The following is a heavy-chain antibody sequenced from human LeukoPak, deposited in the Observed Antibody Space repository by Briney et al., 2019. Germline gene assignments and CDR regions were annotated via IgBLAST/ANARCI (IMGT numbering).Heavy chain of an antibody. D-gene: IGHD1-1*01. CDR1: GGSISTYY. V-gene: IGHV4-4*07. CDR2: IYTSEST. Sequence: SETLSLTCTVSGGSISTYYWSWIRQPAGKGLEWIARIYTSESTNYNPSLKGRVTMSLDTSKDQFSLKVSSVTAADTAVYYCARGPGPLQLERLEAFDIWGQGTMVTVSS. CDR3: ARGPGPLQLERLEAFDI. J-gene: IGHJ3*02.